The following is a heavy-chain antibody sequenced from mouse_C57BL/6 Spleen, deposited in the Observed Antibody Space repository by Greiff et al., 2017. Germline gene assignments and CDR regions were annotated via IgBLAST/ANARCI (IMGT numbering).Heavy chain of an antibody. V-gene: IGHV14-4*01. D-gene: IGHD2-1*01. CDR3: TQWAYGNYPFDY. CDR1: GFNIKDDY. CDR2: IDPENGDT. J-gene: IGHJ2*01. Sequence: EVKLMESGAELVRPGASVKLSCTASGFNIKDDYMHWVKQRPEQGLEWIGWIDPENGDTEYASKFQGKATITADASSNTAYLQLSSLTSEDTAVYYCTQWAYGNYPFDYWGQGTTLTVSS.